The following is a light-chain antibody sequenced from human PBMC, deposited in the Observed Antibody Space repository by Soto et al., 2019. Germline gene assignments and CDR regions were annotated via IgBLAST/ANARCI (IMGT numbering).Light chain of an antibody. J-gene: IGLJ3*02. CDR1: SSDVGAYHS. Sequence: QSVLTQPASVSGSPGQSFTISCTGTSSDVGAYHSVSWYQQHPGKAPKLIIFDVSNRPSGVSNRFSGSKSGNTASLTISGLQAEDEAEYYCSSFTDTGTVMFGGGTKLTVL. V-gene: IGLV2-14*03. CDR3: SSFTDTGTVM. CDR2: DVS.